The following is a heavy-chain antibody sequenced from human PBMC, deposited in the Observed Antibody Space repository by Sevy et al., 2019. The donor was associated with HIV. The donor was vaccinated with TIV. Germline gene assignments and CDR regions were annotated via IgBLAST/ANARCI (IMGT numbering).Heavy chain of an antibody. CDR1: GFTFSSYA. V-gene: IGHV3-23*01. Sequence: GESLKISCAASGFTFSSYAMSWVRQAPGKGLEWVSAISGSGGSTYYADSVKGRFTISRDNSKNTLYLQMNSLRAEDTAVYYCAKGVGIVGATPYYFDYWGQGTLVTVSS. D-gene: IGHD1-26*01. J-gene: IGHJ4*02. CDR2: ISGSGGST. CDR3: AKGVGIVGATPYYFDY.